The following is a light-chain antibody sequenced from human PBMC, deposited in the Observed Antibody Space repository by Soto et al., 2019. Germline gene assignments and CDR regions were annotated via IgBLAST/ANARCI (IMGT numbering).Light chain of an antibody. CDR1: SSDFGNYNL. J-gene: IGLJ2*01. CDR2: EVN. CDR3: QSFDTSLGRSV. Sequence: QSALTQPASVSGSPGQSITISCTGTSSDFGNYNLVSWYQQHPGKVPKLILFEVNKRPSGVSGRFSGSKSGNTASLTISGLQAEDEADYYCQSFDTSLGRSVFGGGTKVTVL. V-gene: IGLV2-23*02.